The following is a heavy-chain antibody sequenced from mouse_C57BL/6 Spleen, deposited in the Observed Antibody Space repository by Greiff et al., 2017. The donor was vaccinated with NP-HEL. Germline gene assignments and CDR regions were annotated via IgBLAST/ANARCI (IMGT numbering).Heavy chain of an antibody. J-gene: IGHJ2*01. V-gene: IGHV1-82*01. D-gene: IGHD1-1*01. CDR2: IYPGDGDT. CDR3: ARWTVVATG. CDR1: GYAFSSSW. Sequence: VQLQQSGPELVKPGASVKISCKASGYAFSSSWMNWVKQRPGKGLEWIGRIYPGDGDTNYNGKFKGKATLTADKSSSTAYMQLSSLTSEDSAVYFCARWTVVATGWGQGTTLTVSS.